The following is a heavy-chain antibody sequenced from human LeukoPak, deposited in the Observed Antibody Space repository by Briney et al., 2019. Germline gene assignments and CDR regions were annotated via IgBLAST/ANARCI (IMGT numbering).Heavy chain of an antibody. Sequence: SVKVSCKASGGTFTSYAISWVRQAPGQGLEWMGRIIPIFDTTNYAQKFQGRVTITADRSTTTAYMELSSLRSEDTAVYYCARGPYYYDFWGQGTLVTVSS. CDR2: IIPIFDTT. V-gene: IGHV1-69*06. D-gene: IGHD3-16*01. CDR3: ARGPYYYDF. CDR1: GGTFTSYA. J-gene: IGHJ4*02.